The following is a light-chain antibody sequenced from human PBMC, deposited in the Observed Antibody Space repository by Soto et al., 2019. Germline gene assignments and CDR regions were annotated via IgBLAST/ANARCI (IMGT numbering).Light chain of an antibody. CDR2: LEGSGTY. Sequence: QSVLTQSSSASASLGSSVKLTCTLSSGHSSYIIAWHQQQPGKAPRYLMKLEGSGTYNKSSGVPDRFSGSSSGADRYLTISNLQFDDEADYDCETWDSNTRVFGGGTKVTVL. CDR1: SGHSSYI. J-gene: IGLJ3*02. V-gene: IGLV4-60*02. CDR3: ETWDSNTRV.